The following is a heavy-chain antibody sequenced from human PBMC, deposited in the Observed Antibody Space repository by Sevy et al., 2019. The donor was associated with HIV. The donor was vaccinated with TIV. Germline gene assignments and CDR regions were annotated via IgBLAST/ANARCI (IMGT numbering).Heavy chain of an antibody. CDR2: ISSDGSDK. CDR3: AKQSIPDYSDSPGYNHLDS. V-gene: IGHV3-30*18. J-gene: IGHJ5*01. Sequence: PGGSLRLSCVVSGFTFRSYDMHWVRQAPGKGLEWVAAISSDGSDKYYAASVKGRFIISRDNSRNTLYVQMNRLRPEEETAMYYCAKQSIPDYSDSPGYNHLDSWGQGTLVTVSS. CDR1: GFTFRSYD. D-gene: IGHD3-22*01.